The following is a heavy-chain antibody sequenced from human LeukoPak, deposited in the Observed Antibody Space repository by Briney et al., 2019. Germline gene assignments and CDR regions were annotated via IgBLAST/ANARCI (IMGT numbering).Heavy chain of an antibody. D-gene: IGHD3-10*01. CDR2: IHPNSGGT. Sequence: ASVKVSCKASGYTFTGYYMHWVRQAPGQGLEWMGWIHPNSGGTNYAQKFQGRVTMTRDTSISTAYMELSRLRSDDTAVYYCAREMVRGVIITENWFDPWGQGTLVTVSS. CDR3: AREMVRGVIITENWFDP. V-gene: IGHV1-2*02. J-gene: IGHJ5*02. CDR1: GYTFTGYY.